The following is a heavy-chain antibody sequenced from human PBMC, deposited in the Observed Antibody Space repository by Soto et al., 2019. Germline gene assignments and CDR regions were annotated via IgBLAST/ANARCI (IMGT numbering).Heavy chain of an antibody. Sequence: ASVKVSCKASGYAFTGYYMHWVRQAPGQGLEWMGWINPNSGGTNYAQKFQGRVTMTRDTSISTAYMELSRLRSDDTAVYYCARTNWNPINFDYWGQGTLVTVSS. CDR3: ARTNWNPINFDY. J-gene: IGHJ4*02. V-gene: IGHV1-2*02. D-gene: IGHD1-20*01. CDR1: GYAFTGYY. CDR2: INPNSGGT.